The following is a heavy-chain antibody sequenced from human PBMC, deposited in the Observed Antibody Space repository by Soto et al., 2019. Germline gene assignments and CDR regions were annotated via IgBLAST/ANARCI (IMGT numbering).Heavy chain of an antibody. J-gene: IGHJ4*02. Sequence: PSETLSLTCTVSGGSISSGDYYWSWIRQPPGKGLEWIGYIYYSGSTYYNPSLKSRVTISVDTSKNQFSLKLSSVTAADAAVYYCARERLDYGDYYAGYWGQGTLVTVS. CDR1: GGSISSGDYY. CDR3: ARERLDYGDYYAGY. D-gene: IGHD4-17*01. CDR2: IYYSGST. V-gene: IGHV4-30-4*01.